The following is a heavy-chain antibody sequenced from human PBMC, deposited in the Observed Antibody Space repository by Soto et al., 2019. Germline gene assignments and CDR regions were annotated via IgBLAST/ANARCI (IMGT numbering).Heavy chain of an antibody. V-gene: IGHV4-39*02. CDR2: IYYTGSS. D-gene: IGHD6-6*01. CDR1: GDTISTGGYT. CDR3: ARTSRFDS. J-gene: IGHJ4*02. Sequence: PSETLSLTCDVSGDTISTGGYTWGWIRQPPGKGLEWIGSIYYTGSSYYNPSLKSRLTISVDTSKNHFSLKLPSATAADTAVYYCARTSRFDSWGQGTLVTVSS.